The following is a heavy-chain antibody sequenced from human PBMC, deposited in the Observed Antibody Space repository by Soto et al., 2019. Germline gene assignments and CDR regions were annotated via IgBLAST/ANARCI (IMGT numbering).Heavy chain of an antibody. CDR1: GFPFSNCA. J-gene: IGHJ4*02. D-gene: IGHD3-3*01. CDR3: AKVYSDFWSGYPYYFDF. Sequence: LRLSCAASGFPFSNCAMNWVRQAPGKGLEWVSAIRGSGGSTYYADSVKGRFTISRDNSKNTLYLQMNSLRAEDTAVYYCAKVYSDFWSGYPYYFDFWGQGTLVTVSS. V-gene: IGHV3-23*01. CDR2: IRGSGGST.